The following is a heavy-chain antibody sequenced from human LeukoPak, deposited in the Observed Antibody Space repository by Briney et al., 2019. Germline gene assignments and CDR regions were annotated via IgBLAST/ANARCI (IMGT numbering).Heavy chain of an antibody. J-gene: IGHJ3*02. CDR1: GGSISSSSYY. D-gene: IGHD2-15*01. Sequence: SETLSLTCTASGGSISSSSYYWGWIRQPPGKGLEWIGSIYYSGSTYYNPSLKSRVTISVDTSKNQFSLKLSSVTAADTAVYYCASPTSVVPPDAFDIWGQGTMVTVSS. CDR2: IYYSGST. V-gene: IGHV4-39*01. CDR3: ASPTSVVPPDAFDI.